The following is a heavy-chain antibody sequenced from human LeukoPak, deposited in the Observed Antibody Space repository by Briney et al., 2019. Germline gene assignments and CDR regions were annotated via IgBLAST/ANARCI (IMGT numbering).Heavy chain of an antibody. V-gene: IGHV4-4*07. CDR3: TIDDNSIYSDDAFDI. Sequence: SETLSLTCSVSGGSISSYFWSWLRQPAGKGLEWIGRIHTSASTEYNPSLKSRVTMSVDTSKNQFSLKLSSVTAGDTAVYFCTIDDNSIYSDDAFDILRRATIVTHSS. J-gene: IGHJ3*02. CDR1: GGSISSYF. D-gene: IGHD2/OR15-2a*01. CDR2: IHTSAST.